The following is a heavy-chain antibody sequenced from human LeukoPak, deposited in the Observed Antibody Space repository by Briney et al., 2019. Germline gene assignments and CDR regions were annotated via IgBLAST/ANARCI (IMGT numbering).Heavy chain of an antibody. J-gene: IGHJ4*02. CDR3: ARRDSSWFDY. Sequence: SETLSLTCTVSGCSISSTSYYWGWIRQPPGKGLEWIGSIYYSGSTYYNPSLKSRVTISVDTSKNQFSLKLSSVTAANTAVYYCARRDSSWFDYWGQGTLVTVSS. D-gene: IGHD6-13*01. V-gene: IGHV4-39*01. CDR1: GCSISSTSYY. CDR2: IYYSGST.